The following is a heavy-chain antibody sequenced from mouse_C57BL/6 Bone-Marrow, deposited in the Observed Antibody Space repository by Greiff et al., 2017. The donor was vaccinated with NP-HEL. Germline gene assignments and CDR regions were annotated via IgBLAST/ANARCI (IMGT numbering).Heavy chain of an antibody. D-gene: IGHD2-1*01. CDR1: GYTFTSYW. Sequence: QVQLQQPGAELVKPGASVKLSCKASGYTFTSYWMHWVKQRPGQGLEWIGMIHPNSGSTNYNEKFKSKATLTVDKPSSTAYMQLSSLTSEDSAVYYCASQGGNYLFAYWGQGTLVTVSA. CDR2: IHPNSGST. V-gene: IGHV1-64*01. CDR3: ASQGGNYLFAY. J-gene: IGHJ3*01.